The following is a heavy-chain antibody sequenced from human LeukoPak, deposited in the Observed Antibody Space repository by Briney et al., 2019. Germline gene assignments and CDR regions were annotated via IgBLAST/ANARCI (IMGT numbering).Heavy chain of an antibody. J-gene: IGHJ4*02. V-gene: IGHV3-9*03. CDR2: ISWNSGSI. Sequence: PGGSLRLSCAASGFTFSSYGMSWVRQAPGKGLEWVSGISWNSGSIGYADSVKGRFTISRDNAKNSLYLQMNSLRAEDMALYYCAKLGSSSHWGQGTLVTVSS. CDR3: AKLGSSSH. CDR1: GFTFSSYG. D-gene: IGHD7-27*01.